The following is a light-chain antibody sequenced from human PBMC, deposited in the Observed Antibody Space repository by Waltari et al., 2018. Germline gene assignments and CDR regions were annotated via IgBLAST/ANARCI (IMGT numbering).Light chain of an antibody. V-gene: IGLV8-61*01. J-gene: IGLJ1*01. CDR1: SGSVSADHC. Sequence: QTVVTQEPSLSVSPGGTVTVTCGLSSGSVSADHCPSWVPQTPGQSPRTLIYATDFRSSGVPYRFSGSILGNKAALTITGAQAEDDSDYYCMLFMGSGIYVFGTGTKVTVL. CDR3: MLFMGSGIYV. CDR2: ATD.